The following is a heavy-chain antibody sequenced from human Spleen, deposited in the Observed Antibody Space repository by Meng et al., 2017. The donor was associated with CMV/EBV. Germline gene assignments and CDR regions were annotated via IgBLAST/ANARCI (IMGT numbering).Heavy chain of an antibody. J-gene: IGHJ4*02. CDR2: IYPPDSDA. CDR3: ARHSMTTI. D-gene: IGHD5-24*01. V-gene: IGHV5-51*01. Sequence: GETRKISGHASGYNVIVYDIGWVRKIPGKGLEWMGIIYPPDSDARYSPSFQAQVTISVDKSISTAYLQWSSLKASDTAIYYCARHSMTTIWGQGTLVTVSS. CDR1: GYNVIVYD.